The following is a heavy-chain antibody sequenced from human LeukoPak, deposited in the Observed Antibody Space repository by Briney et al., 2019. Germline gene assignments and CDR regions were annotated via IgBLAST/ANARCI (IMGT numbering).Heavy chain of an antibody. V-gene: IGHV3-30*18. D-gene: IGHD2-15*01. CDR3: AKGYLSPNSQSYYFDY. CDR1: GFTFTTYG. CDR2: LSYDGTNK. J-gene: IGHJ4*02. Sequence: PGGSLRLSCAASGFTFTTYGMHWVRQAPGKGLEWVAVLSYDGTNKDYADSVKGRFTISGDNSKNTLYLQMNSLRVEDTAVYYCAKGYLSPNSQSYYFDYWGQGTLVTVSS.